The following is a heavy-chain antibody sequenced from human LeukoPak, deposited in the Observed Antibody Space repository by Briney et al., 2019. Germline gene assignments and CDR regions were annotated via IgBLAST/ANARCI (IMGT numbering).Heavy chain of an antibody. CDR1: GYTFTSYG. V-gene: IGHV1-18*01. Sequence: ASVKVSCKASGYTFTSYGISWVRQAPGQGLEWMGWISVYTGKTYHAQKFQARVTMTTDTSTSTAYMELRSLKSDDTAVYYCAKDRGWQYADYETVAVEHWGQGTLVTVSS. CDR3: AKDRGWQYADYETVAVEH. J-gene: IGHJ4*02. CDR2: ISVYTGKT. D-gene: IGHD4-17*01.